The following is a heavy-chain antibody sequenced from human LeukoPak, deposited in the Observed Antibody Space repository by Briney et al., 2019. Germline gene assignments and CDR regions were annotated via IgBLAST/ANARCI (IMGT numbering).Heavy chain of an antibody. D-gene: IGHD3-3*01. Sequence: GGSLRLSCTVSGFIFSDFSMSWVRQAPGKGLEWVAKMSEDGNEIFYVDSVKGRFTISRDNTKKSLYLQLNSLRAEDTAVYYCARKSRGFWDYWGQGTLVTVSS. CDR1: GFIFSDFS. V-gene: IGHV3-7*01. CDR3: ARKSRGFWDY. CDR2: MSEDGNEI. J-gene: IGHJ4*02.